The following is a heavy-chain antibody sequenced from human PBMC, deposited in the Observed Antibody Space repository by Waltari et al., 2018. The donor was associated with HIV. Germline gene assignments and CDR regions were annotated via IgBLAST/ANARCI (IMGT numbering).Heavy chain of an antibody. CDR2: FSTDGRTT. CDR1: GVTFRSYW. Sequence: EVQLVESGGGLVQPGGSLRLSCAASGVTFRSYWMDWVRQAAGKGRVGVSCFSTDGRTTDYADPVKGRLTISRDNAKNTLYLQMNSLRADDTAVYYCARENTMTYYDALDIWGQGTMVTVSS. J-gene: IGHJ3*02. D-gene: IGHD4-17*01. CDR3: ARENTMTYYDALDI. V-gene: IGHV3-74*01.